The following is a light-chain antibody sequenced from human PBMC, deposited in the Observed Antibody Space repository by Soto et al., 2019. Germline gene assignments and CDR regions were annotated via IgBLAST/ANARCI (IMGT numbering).Light chain of an antibody. Sequence: QSVLTQPPSVSGAPGQRVTISCTGSSSNIGAGYDVHWYQQLPGTAPKLLIYGNSNRPSWVPDRFSGSKSGTSASLAITVRQAEDEADYYCQSYDSSLSGVVFGGGTKVTVL. CDR2: GNS. J-gene: IGLJ2*01. V-gene: IGLV1-40*01. CDR3: QSYDSSLSGVV. CDR1: SSNIGAGYD.